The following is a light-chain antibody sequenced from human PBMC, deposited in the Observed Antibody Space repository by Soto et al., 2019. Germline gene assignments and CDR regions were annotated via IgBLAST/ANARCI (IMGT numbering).Light chain of an antibody. CDR3: QQYKTYSTWT. V-gene: IGKV3-11*01. Sequence: PGERATLSCRASQSVSNYLAWYQQKPGQAPRLLIYDASNRATGIPARFSGSGSGTDFTLTISSLEPEDSATYFCQQYKTYSTWTFGQGTKVDIK. CDR2: DAS. J-gene: IGKJ1*01. CDR1: QSVSNY.